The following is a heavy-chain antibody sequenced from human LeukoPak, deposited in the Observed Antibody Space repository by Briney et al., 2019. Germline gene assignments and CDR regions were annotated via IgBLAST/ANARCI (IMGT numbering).Heavy chain of an antibody. D-gene: IGHD3-10*01. CDR2: IYHSGNT. Sequence: SQTLSLTCAVSGDSISSGGYSWSWIRQPPGKGLEWIGYIYHSGNTYYKPSLKSRVTMSVDRSKNQFSLKLSSVTAADTAVYYCARGGEYLPKNWFDPWGQGTLVTVSS. J-gene: IGHJ5*02. CDR3: ARGGEYLPKNWFDP. CDR1: GDSISSGGYS. V-gene: IGHV4-30-2*01.